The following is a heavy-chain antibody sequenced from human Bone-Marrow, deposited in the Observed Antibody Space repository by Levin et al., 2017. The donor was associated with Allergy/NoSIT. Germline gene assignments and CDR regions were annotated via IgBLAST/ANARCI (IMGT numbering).Heavy chain of an antibody. D-gene: IGHD6-19*01. CDR2: FSNINKA. CDR1: GFTLSTRA. Sequence: GESLKISCTASGFTLSTRAMSWVRQAPGKGLEWVSSFSNINKAYYSDSVMGRFTISRDNAQNTLYLEMNSLRDDDTALYFCEKGHEREGWPAFDSWGQGTQVTVSS. V-gene: IGHV3-23*05. J-gene: IGHJ4*02. CDR3: EKGHEREGWPAFDS.